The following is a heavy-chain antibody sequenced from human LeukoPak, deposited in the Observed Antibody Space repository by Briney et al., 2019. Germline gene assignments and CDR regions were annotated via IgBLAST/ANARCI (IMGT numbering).Heavy chain of an antibody. Sequence: SVKVSCKASGGTFSSYAISWVRQAPGQGLEWMGGIIPIFGTANYAQKFQVRVTSTTDESTSTAYMELRSLRSEDTAVYYCARLDHYYYYMDVWGKGTTVTVSS. CDR2: IIPIFGTA. D-gene: IGHD1-1*01. V-gene: IGHV1-69*05. CDR1: GGTFSSYA. CDR3: ARLDHYYYYMDV. J-gene: IGHJ6*03.